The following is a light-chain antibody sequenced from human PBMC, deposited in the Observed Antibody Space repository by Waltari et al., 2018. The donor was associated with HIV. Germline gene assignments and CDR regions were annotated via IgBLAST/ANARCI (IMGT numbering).Light chain of an antibody. CDR1: QSVNNN. CDR2: DAS. CDR3: QQYANWTFT. Sequence: EKVMTQSPATLSVSPGERATFTCRASQSVNNNFAWYQQKPGQAPRILMSDASTRATGIPARFSGSGSETEFTLSISKLQSEDVAVYYWQQYANWTFTFGQGIRLEIK. J-gene: IGKJ5*01. V-gene: IGKV3-15*01.